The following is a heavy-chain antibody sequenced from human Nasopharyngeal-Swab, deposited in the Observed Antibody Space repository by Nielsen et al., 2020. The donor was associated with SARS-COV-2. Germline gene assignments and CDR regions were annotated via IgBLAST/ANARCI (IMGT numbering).Heavy chain of an antibody. D-gene: IGHD6-13*01. J-gene: IGHJ6*02. V-gene: IGHV1-8*01. CDR1: GYTFTSYD. Sequence: ASVKVSCKASGYTFTSYDINWVRQATGQGLEWMGWMNPNSGNTGYAQKFQGRVTMTRNTPISTAYMELSSLRSEDTAVYYCARAGAADPGVYYGMDVWGQGTTVTVSS. CDR2: MNPNSGNT. CDR3: ARAGAADPGVYYGMDV.